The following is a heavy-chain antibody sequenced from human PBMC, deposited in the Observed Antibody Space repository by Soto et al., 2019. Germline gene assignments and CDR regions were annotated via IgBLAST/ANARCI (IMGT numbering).Heavy chain of an antibody. CDR2: ISAYNGNT. CDR3: ARGNLVLRYFDWSPNWFDP. V-gene: IGHV1-18*01. Sequence: GASVKVSCKASGYTFTIYGISWVRQAPGQGLEWMGWISAYNGNTNYAQKLQGRVTMTTDTSTSTAYMELRSLRSDDTAVYYCARGNLVLRYFDWSPNWFDPWGQGTLVTVSS. D-gene: IGHD3-9*01. CDR1: GYTFTIYG. J-gene: IGHJ5*02.